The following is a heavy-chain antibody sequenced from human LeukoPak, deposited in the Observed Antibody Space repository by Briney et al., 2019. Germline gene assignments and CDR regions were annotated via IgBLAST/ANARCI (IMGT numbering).Heavy chain of an antibody. D-gene: IGHD3-10*01. CDR1: GFTFRNYV. Sequence: GGSLRLSCAASGFTFRNYVIHWVRQAPGKGLERVAVTSSDLNVKLYTDSVKGRFTISRDNSRSTLYLQMNSLRPEDTAIYYCAREGYYGSGSPPSLYFDYWGQGTLVTVSS. CDR2: TSSDLNVK. J-gene: IGHJ4*02. V-gene: IGHV3-30-3*01. CDR3: AREGYYGSGSPPSLYFDY.